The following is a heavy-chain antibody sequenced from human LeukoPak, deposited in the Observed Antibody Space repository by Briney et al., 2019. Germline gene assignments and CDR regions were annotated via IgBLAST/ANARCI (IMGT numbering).Heavy chain of an antibody. CDR2: INHSGST. V-gene: IGHV4-34*01. D-gene: IGHD6-19*01. CDR3: ASSPYSSGWYRPYWYFDL. CDR1: GGSFSGYY. Sequence: SETLSLTCAVYGGSFSGYYWSWIRQPPGKGLEWIGEINHSGSTNYSPSLKSRVTISVDTSKNQFSLKLSSVTAADTAVYYCASSPYSSGWYRPYWYFDLWGRGTLVTVSS. J-gene: IGHJ2*01.